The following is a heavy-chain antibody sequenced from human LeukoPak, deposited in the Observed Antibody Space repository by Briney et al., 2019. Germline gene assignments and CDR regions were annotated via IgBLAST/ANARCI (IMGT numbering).Heavy chain of an antibody. CDR1: GFTLSSFE. V-gene: IGHV3-48*03. D-gene: IGHD5-18*01. J-gene: IGHJ4*02. CDR2: ISSGGSTI. Sequence: PGGSLRLSCAASGFTLSSFEMKWVRQAPGKGLEWVSYISSGGSTIYYADSVKGRFTISRDNAKNSLYLQMNSLRAEDTAVYYCARDLSGVTGYTYGRGIDYWGQGTLVTVSS. CDR3: ARDLSGVTGYTYGRGIDY.